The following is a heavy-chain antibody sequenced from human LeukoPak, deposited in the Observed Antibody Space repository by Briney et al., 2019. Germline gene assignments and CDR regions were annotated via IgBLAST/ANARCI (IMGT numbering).Heavy chain of an antibody. Sequence: QPGGSLRLSCAASGLTFSSYWMSWVRQAPGKGLEWVANIKQDGSETYYVDSVKGRFTISRDKAKNSLYLQMNSLRAEDTAVYYCAREVVPAALHGLGYYYYGMDVWGQGTTVTVSS. CDR3: AREVVPAALHGLGYYYYGMDV. CDR2: IKQDGSET. CDR1: GLTFSSYW. V-gene: IGHV3-7*01. D-gene: IGHD2-2*01. J-gene: IGHJ6*02.